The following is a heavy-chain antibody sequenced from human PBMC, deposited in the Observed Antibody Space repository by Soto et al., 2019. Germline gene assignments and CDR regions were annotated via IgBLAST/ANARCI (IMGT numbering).Heavy chain of an antibody. V-gene: IGHV3-30*18. CDR3: AKRRQLGDYYYYGMDV. CDR1: GFTFSSYG. J-gene: IGHJ6*02. CDR2: ISYDGSNQ. D-gene: IGHD3-10*01. Sequence: QVHLVESGGCVVQPGKSLRLSCAASGFTFSSYGMHWVRQAPGMRLEWVAIISYDGSNQYYADSVKGRFTISRHNSKNTLYLQMNSLRAEDTAVYYCAKRRQLGDYYYYGMDVWGQGTTVTVSS.